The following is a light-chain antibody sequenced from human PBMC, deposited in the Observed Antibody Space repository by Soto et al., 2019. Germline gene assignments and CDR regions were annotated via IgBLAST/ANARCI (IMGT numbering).Light chain of an antibody. Sequence: SYELTQPLSVSVALGQTARITCGGNNIGSKNVHWYQQKPGQAPVLVIYRDSNRPSGIPDRFSGSNSGNTATLSIILAQAGEEADYYCQVWHRSTAVFGGGTQLTVL. CDR3: QVWHRSTAV. J-gene: IGLJ7*01. CDR1: NIGSKN. CDR2: RDS. V-gene: IGLV3-9*01.